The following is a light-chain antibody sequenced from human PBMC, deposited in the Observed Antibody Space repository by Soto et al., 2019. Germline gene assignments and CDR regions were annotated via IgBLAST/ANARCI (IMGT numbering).Light chain of an antibody. J-gene: IGKJ4*01. Sequence: EIVLTQSPATLSLSPGERATLSCRASQSVSAYLAWYQQKPGQAPRLLIYDASSSTTGIPARFRGSGSGTDFPLTINSLEPEDLPIYYWPQRSNWQITFGEGTEGEIK. CDR1: QSVSAY. CDR3: PQRSNWQIT. V-gene: IGKV3-11*01. CDR2: DAS.